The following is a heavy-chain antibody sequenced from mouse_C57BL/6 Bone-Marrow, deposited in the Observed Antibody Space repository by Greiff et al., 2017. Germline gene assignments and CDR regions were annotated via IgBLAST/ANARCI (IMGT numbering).Heavy chain of an antibody. J-gene: IGHJ3*01. CDR3: AREDY. CDR2: ISDGGSYT. V-gene: IGHV5-4*01. Sequence: EVKLMESGGGLVKPGGSLKLSCAASGFTFSSYAMPWVRQTPEKRLEWVATISDGGSYTYYTDNVKGRFTISRDNSKNNLYLQMSHLKSEDTAMYYCAREDYWGQGTLVTVSA. CDR1: GFTFSSYA.